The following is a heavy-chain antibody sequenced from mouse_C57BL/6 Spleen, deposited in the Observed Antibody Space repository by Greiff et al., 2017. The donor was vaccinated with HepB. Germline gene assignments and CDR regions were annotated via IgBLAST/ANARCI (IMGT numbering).Heavy chain of an antibody. J-gene: IGHJ3*01. Sequence: EVQLVESGPGLVKPSQSLSLTCSVTGYSITSGYYWNWIRQFPGNKLEWMGYISYDGSNNYNPSLKNRISITRDTSKNQFFLKLNSVTTEDTATYYCARASYYSNLFAYWGQGTLVTVSA. CDR2: ISYDGSN. D-gene: IGHD2-5*01. CDR3: ARASYYSNLFAY. V-gene: IGHV3-6*01. CDR1: GYSITSGYY.